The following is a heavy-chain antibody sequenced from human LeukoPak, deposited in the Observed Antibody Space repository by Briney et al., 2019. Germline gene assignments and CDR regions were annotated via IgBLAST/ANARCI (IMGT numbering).Heavy chain of an antibody. CDR1: DGSISGYY. CDR2: IYTSGST. Sequence: SETLSLTCTVSDGSISGYYWSWIRQPAGKGLEWIGRIYTSGSTNYNPSLKSRVTMSVDTSKNHFSLKLSSVTAADTAVYYCARGPQDYGGHSDYNDGFDIRGQGTMVTVSS. J-gene: IGHJ3*02. D-gene: IGHD4-23*01. CDR3: ARGPQDYGGHSDYNDGFDI. V-gene: IGHV4-4*07.